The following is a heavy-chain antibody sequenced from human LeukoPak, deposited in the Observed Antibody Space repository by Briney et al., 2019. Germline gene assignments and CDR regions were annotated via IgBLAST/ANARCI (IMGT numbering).Heavy chain of an antibody. J-gene: IGHJ4*02. CDR2: IHYSGTT. D-gene: IGHD3-10*01. Sequence: PSETLSLTCTVSGGSISSSSHYWGWIRQPPGKGLEWIGDIHYSGTTYYNPSLKSRVTISVDTSTNQFSLKLTSVSAADTAVYYCARATYGSGSYYVVNFDSWGQGNLVTVSS. CDR3: ARATYGSGSYYVVNFDS. V-gene: IGHV4-39*07. CDR1: GGSISSSSHY.